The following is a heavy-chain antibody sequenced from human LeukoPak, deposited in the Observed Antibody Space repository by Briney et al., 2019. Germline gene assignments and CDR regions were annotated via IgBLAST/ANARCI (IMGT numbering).Heavy chain of an antibody. CDR3: ARAKGVYFSSGYGIHAFDI. Sequence: KSSETLSLTCTVSGGSISSYYWGWIRQPAGKGLEWIGRIYTSGSTNYNPSLKSRVTMSVDTSKNQFSLKLSSVTAADTAVYYCARAKGVYFSSGYGIHAFDIWGQGTMVTVSS. CDR1: GGSISSYY. V-gene: IGHV4-4*07. J-gene: IGHJ3*02. D-gene: IGHD6-19*01. CDR2: IYTSGST.